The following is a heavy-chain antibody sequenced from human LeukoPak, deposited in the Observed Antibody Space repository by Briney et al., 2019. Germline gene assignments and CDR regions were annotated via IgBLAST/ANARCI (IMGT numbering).Heavy chain of an antibody. Sequence: GGSLRLSCAASGFTFSSYEMIWVRQAPGKGLEWVSYISSSGSTIYYADSVKGRFTISRDNSKNTLYLQMNSLRAEDTAVYYCARDNFRSIFDYWGQGTLVTVSS. J-gene: IGHJ4*02. CDR3: ARDNFRSIFDY. V-gene: IGHV3-48*03. D-gene: IGHD3-3*01. CDR1: GFTFSSYE. CDR2: ISSSGSTI.